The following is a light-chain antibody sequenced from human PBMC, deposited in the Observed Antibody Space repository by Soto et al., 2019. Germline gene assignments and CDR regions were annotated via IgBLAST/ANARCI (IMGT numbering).Light chain of an antibody. V-gene: IGKV3D-20*01. CDR3: QQYGSSPWT. CDR2: DAS. CDR1: QSVSSNY. J-gene: IGKJ1*01. Sequence: EIVLTQSPGTLSLSPGERATLSCRASQSVSSNYLAWYQQKPGLAPRLLIYDASRRATGIPDRFSGSGSGTDFILSISRLGPEDFAVYYCQQYGSSPWTFGQGTKVDIK.